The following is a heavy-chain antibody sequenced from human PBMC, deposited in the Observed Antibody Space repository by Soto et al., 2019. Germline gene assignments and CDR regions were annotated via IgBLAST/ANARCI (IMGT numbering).Heavy chain of an antibody. Sequence: QVQLVESGGGVVQPGRSLRLSCAASGFTFSSYAMHWVRQAPGKGLEWVEVISYDGSNKYYAGSVKGRFTISRDNSKNTLYLQMNSLRAEDTAVYYCARDRLRYNWNDFPYYYYGMDVWGQGPTVTVSS. CDR1: GFTFSSYA. J-gene: IGHJ6*02. D-gene: IGHD1-1*01. V-gene: IGHV3-30-3*01. CDR2: ISYDGSNK. CDR3: ARDRLRYNWNDFPYYYYGMDV.